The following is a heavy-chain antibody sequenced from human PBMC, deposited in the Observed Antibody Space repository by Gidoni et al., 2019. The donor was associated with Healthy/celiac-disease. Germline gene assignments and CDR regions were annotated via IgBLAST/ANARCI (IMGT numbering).Heavy chain of an antibody. J-gene: IGHJ2*01. D-gene: IGHD2-15*01. CDR2: IYYSGST. CDR3: ARVYRMGVVVVAATRPWYFDL. CDR1: GGSISSGGYY. V-gene: IGHV4-31*03. Sequence: QVQLQESGPGLVKPSQTLSLTCTFSGGSISSGGYYWSWIRQHPGKGLEWIGYIYYSGSTYYNPSLKSRFTISVDTSKNQFSLKLISVTAADTAVYYCARVYRMGVVVVAATRPWYFDLWGRGTLVTVSS.